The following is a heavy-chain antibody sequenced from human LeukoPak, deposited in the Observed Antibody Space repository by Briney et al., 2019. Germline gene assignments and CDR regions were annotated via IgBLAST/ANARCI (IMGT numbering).Heavy chain of an antibody. CDR2: IYYSGST. J-gene: IGHJ4*02. Sequence: SETLSLTCTVSGGSISSSSYYWGWIRQPPGKRLAWIGSIYYSGSTYYNPSLKSRVTISVDTSKNQFSLKLSSVTAADTAVYYCARRGGRYYYDTSGYYNPFDYWGQGTLVTVSS. V-gene: IGHV4-39*01. CDR1: GGSISSSSYY. CDR3: ARRGGRYYYDTSGYYNPFDY. D-gene: IGHD3-22*01.